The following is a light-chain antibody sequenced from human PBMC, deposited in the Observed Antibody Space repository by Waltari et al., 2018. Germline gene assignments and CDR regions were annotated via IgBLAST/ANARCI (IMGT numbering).Light chain of an antibody. Sequence: VMPQSPLSLPVTPGGPTSISCRSSQSFLHSNGYNYLDWYLQKPGQSPQLLIYWGSTRASGVPDRFSGSGSGTDFTLKISRLEAEDVAVYYCKQYLRTAHTFGEGTKVEIK. CDR1: QSFLHSNGYNY. CDR2: WGS. V-gene: IGKV2-28*01. J-gene: IGKJ4*01. CDR3: KQYLRTAHT.